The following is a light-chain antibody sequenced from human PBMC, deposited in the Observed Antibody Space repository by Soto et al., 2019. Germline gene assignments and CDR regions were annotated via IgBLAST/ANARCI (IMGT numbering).Light chain of an antibody. CDR2: DVS. V-gene: IGLV2-14*01. CDR3: SSYTTSDTVV. Sequence: ALTQPASVSGSPGQSITISCTGTSSDVGAYNYVSWYQQHPGKAPKLIIYDVSNRPSGVSNRFSGSKSGNTASLTISGLQAEDEADYYCSSYTTSDTVVFGGGTKLTVL. CDR1: SSDVGAYNY. J-gene: IGLJ2*01.